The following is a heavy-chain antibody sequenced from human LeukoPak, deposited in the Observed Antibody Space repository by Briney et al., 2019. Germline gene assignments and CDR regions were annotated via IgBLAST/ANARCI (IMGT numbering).Heavy chain of an antibody. CDR1: GYTFTGYY. D-gene: IGHD3-22*01. CDR2: INPNSGGT. J-gene: IGHJ4*02. V-gene: IGHV1-2*02. CDR3: ARDNSPLYDSSGHYLGY. Sequence: ASVKVSCKASGYTFTGYYMHWVRQAPGQGLEWMGWINPNSGGTNYAQKFQGRVTMTRDTSISTAYMELSRLRSDDTAVYYCARDNSPLYDSSGHYLGYWGQGTLVTVSS.